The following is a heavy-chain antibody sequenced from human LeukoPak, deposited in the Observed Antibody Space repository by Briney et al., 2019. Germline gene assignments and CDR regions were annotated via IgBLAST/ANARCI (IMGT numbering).Heavy chain of an antibody. D-gene: IGHD1-26*01. V-gene: IGHV5-51*01. CDR1: GYSFTSYW. Sequence: GESLKISCKGSGYSFTSYWIGWGRQIPGKGLEWMGIIYPGDSDTSYSPSFEGQGTISADKSISTAYLQWSSLKASDTAMYYCARIRSGSHKYYFDYWGQGTLVTVSS. J-gene: IGHJ4*02. CDR2: IYPGDSDT. CDR3: ARIRSGSHKYYFDY.